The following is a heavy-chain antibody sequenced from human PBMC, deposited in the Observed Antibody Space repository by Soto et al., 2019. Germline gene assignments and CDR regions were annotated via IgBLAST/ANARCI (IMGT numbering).Heavy chain of an antibody. J-gene: IGHJ1*01. CDR2: IIPISGTA. D-gene: IGHD6-25*01. V-gene: IGHV1-69*01. Sequence: QVQLVQSGAEVKKPGSSVKLSCKASGGTFSTIAVSWVRQAPGKXLEYMGGIIPISGTAKYAQSFQGRITISADGSXXXXXLELHSLKXXXXXXXXXXRGXGLAEATSFAEFFQHWGQGTLVTVSS. CDR3: XRGXGLAEATSFAEFFQH. CDR1: GGTFSTIA.